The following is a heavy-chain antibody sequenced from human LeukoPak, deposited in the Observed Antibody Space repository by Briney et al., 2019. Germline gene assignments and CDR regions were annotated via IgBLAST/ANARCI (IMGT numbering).Heavy chain of an antibody. J-gene: IGHJ4*02. D-gene: IGHD3-3*01. V-gene: IGHV4-34*01. CDR1: GGSFSGYY. Sequence: PSETLSLTCAVYGGSFSGYYWSWIRQPPGKGLEWIGEINHSGSTNYNPSLKSRVTISVDTSKNQFSLKLSSVTAADTAVYYCARGRKYYDFWSSYYNFDYWGQGTLVTVSS. CDR3: ARGRKYYDFWSSYYNFDY. CDR2: INHSGST.